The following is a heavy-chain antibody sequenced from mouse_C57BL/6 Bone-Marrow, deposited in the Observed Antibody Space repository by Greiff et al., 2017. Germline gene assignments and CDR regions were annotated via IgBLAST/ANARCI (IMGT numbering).Heavy chain of an antibody. V-gene: IGHV1-4*01. CDR2: INPSSGYT. J-gene: IGHJ2*01. Sequence: VQLQQSGAELARPGASVKMSCKASGYTFTSYTMHWVKQRPGQGLEWIGYINPSSGYTKYNQKFKDQATLTADKSSSTVYMQLSRLTSEDSAVYYCASERSYGYDAAWGQGTTLTV. CDR1: GYTFTSYT. D-gene: IGHD2-2*01. CDR3: ASERSYGYDAA.